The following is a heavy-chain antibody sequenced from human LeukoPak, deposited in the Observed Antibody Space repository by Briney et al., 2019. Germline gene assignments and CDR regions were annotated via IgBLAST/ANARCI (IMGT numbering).Heavy chain of an antibody. CDR3: ARDPNLDAFDI. D-gene: IGHD4/OR15-4a*01. J-gene: IGHJ3*02. V-gene: IGHV4-30-2*01. Sequence: PSETLSLTCTVSGGSISSGGYYWSWIRQPPGKGLEWIGYIYHSGSTYYNPSLKSRVTISVDRSKNQFSLKLSSVTAADTAVYYCARDPNLDAFDIWGQGTMVTVSS. CDR2: IYHSGST. CDR1: GGSISSGGYY.